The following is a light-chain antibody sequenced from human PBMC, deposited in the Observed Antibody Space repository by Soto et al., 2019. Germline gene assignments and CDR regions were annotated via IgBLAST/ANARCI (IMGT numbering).Light chain of an antibody. J-gene: IGKJ4*01. Sequence: IVMTPSPDSLAVSLVERATINCKSSQSVLYSSNNKNYLAWYQQKPGQPPKLLIYWASTRESGVPDRFSGSGSGTDFTLTISSLQAEDVAVYYCQQYYSTPLTFGGGTKVDIK. CDR3: QQYYSTPLT. CDR2: WAS. V-gene: IGKV4-1*01. CDR1: QSVLYSSNNKNY.